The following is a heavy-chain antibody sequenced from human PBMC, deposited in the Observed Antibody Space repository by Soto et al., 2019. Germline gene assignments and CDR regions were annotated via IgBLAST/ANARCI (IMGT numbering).Heavy chain of an antibody. CDR2: IYSGGST. CDR1: GFTVSSNY. J-gene: IGHJ6*02. D-gene: IGHD1-1*01. V-gene: IGHV3-53*01. Sequence: EVQLVESGGGLIQPGGSLRLSCAASGFTVSSNYMSWVRQAPGKGLEWVSVIYSGGSTYYADSVKGRFTISRDNSKNTLYLQMNSLRAEDTAVYYCARGTTGTTPYYGMDVWGQGTTVTVSS. CDR3: ARGTTGTTPYYGMDV.